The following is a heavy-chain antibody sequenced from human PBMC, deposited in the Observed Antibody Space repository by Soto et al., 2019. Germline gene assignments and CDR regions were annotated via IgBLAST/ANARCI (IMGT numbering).Heavy chain of an antibody. V-gene: IGHV1-69*08. CDR2: IIPLLGRA. Sequence: VQLVQSGAEVKKPGSSVKVSCKASGGPVSSYTLSWVRQAPGEGLEWMGRIIPLLGRATYAEKFQARITISANKSTSTVYMDLSSLRSEDTAVYFCAGDSGRSDYAFDFWGQGTLVTVSS. CDR3: AGDSGRSDYAFDF. J-gene: IGHJ4*02. D-gene: IGHD4-17*01. CDR1: GGPVSSYT.